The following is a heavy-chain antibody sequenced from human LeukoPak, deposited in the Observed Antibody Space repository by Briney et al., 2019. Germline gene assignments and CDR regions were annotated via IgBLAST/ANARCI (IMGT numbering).Heavy chain of an antibody. D-gene: IGHD6-6*01. J-gene: IGHJ3*02. CDR2: VSSDGGTK. Sequence: GRSLRLSCAASGFTFSSCGMHWVRQAPGKGLEWVAVVSSDGGTKYYADSVKGRFTISRDNSKNTLYLQVNSLKTEDTAVYYCTKEGDGAARFAFDIWGQGTMVTVSS. CDR3: TKEGDGAARFAFDI. V-gene: IGHV3-30*18. CDR1: GFTFSSCG.